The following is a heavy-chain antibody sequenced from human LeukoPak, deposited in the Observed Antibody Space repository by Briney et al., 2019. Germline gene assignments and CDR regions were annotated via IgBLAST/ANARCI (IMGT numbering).Heavy chain of an antibody. CDR1: GGSFGGYY. CDR3: ARTNPVASRLVVFDY. D-gene: IGHD6-6*01. CDR2: ISTSGST. V-gene: IGHV4-59*10. Sequence: SETLSLTCAIYGGSFGGYYWSWVRQPAGKGLEWIGRISTSGSTNYNPSLKSRLTMSIDTSKNQFSLKLTSVTAADTAVYYCARTNPVASRLVVFDYWGQGTLVTVSS. J-gene: IGHJ4*02.